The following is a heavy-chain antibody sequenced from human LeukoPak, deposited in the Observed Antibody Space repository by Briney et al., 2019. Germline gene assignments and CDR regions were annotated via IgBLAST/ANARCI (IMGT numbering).Heavy chain of an antibody. CDR2: IYYTGTT. CDR1: GGSISSHY. Sequence: SETLSLTCTVPGGSISSHYWSWLRQSPERGLEWIGFIYYTGTTRYNPSLRGRVTMSVDSSRNHFSLKLTSMTAADTAVYYCAKWGYYFDSSAHVVPTDDSWGQGTLVTVSS. D-gene: IGHD3-22*01. V-gene: IGHV4-59*11. J-gene: IGHJ4*02. CDR3: AKWGYYFDSSAHVVPTDDS.